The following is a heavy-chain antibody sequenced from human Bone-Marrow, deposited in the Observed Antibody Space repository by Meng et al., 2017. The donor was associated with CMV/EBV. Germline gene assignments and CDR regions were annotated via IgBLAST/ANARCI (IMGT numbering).Heavy chain of an antibody. V-gene: IGHV3-66*02. D-gene: IGHD6-6*01. CDR2: IYSGGST. J-gene: IGHJ1*01. Sequence: GESLKISCAASGFTVSSNYMSWVRQAPGKGLEWVSVIYSGGSTYYADSVKGRFTISRDNSKNTLYLQMNSLRAEDTAVYYCARDKYSSSSSLGLLWGQGTLVTVSS. CDR1: GFTVSSNY. CDR3: ARDKYSSSSSLGLL.